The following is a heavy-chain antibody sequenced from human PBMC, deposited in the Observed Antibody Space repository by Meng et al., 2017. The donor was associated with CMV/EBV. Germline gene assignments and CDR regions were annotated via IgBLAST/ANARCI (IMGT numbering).Heavy chain of an antibody. J-gene: IGHJ4*02. D-gene: IGHD1-26*01. CDR1: GGTFSTFA. V-gene: IGHV1-69*12. CDR2: IIPVFETA. Sequence: VQLVQSAAEVKKPGASVKVSCKTSGGTFSTFAISGVRQAPGEGLEWMGGIIPVFETANYAERFQDRVTITADDSTTTAYMELSSLRADDTALYFCARGGDSWYSDYWGQGTLVTVSS. CDR3: ARGGDSWYSDY.